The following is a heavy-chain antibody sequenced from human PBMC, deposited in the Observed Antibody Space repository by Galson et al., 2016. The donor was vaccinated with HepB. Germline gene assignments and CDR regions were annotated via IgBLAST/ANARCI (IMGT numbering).Heavy chain of an antibody. J-gene: IGHJ4*02. CDR3: ARDMSSGWYWVYFDY. CDR2: ISSSGSTT. D-gene: IGHD6-19*01. CDR1: GFTFSRHW. Sequence: SLRLSCAVSGFTFSRHWMSWVRQAPGKGLEWVSYISSSGSTTKDADSVKGRFTISRDNAKNSLYLQMNSLRAEDTAVYYCARDMSSGWYWVYFDYWGQGTLVTVSS. V-gene: IGHV3-48*03.